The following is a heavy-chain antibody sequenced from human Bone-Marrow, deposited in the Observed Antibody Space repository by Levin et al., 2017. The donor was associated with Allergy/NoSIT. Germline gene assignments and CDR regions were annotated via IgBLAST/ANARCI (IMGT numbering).Heavy chain of an antibody. D-gene: IGHD2-15*01. CDR2: IIPIFGTA. V-gene: IGHV1-69*06. Sequence: ASVKVSCKASGGTFSSYAISWVRQAPGQGLEWMGGIIPIFGTANYAQKFQGRVTITADKSTSTAYMELSSLRSEDTAVYYCARVHKKYCSGGSCYHHWYFDLWGRGTLVTVSS. CDR3: ARVHKKYCSGGSCYHHWYFDL. CDR1: GGTFSSYA. J-gene: IGHJ2*01.